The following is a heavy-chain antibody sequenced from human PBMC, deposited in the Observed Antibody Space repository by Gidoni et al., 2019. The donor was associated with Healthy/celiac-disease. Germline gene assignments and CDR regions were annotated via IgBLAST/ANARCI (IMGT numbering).Heavy chain of an antibody. D-gene: IGHD6-13*01. CDR2: INHSGST. CDR3: ARVPELDSSSWIRWYFDL. J-gene: IGHJ2*01. CDR1: GGSFSGYY. Sequence: QVQLQQWGAGLLKPSETLSLTCAVYGGSFSGYYWSWIRQPPGKGLEWIGKINHSGSTNDNPSLKSRVTISVDTSKNQFSLKLSSVTAADTAVYYCARVPELDSSSWIRWYFDLWGRGTLVTVSS. V-gene: IGHV4-34*01.